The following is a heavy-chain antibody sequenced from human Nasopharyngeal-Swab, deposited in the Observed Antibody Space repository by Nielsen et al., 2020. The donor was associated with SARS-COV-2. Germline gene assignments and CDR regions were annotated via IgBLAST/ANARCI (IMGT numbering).Heavy chain of an antibody. V-gene: IGHV3-11*04. CDR3: ARGEGYYDSSGYGWAFDI. J-gene: IGHJ3*02. CDR2: ISSSGSTT. D-gene: IGHD3-22*01. CDR1: GFAFRDYY. Sequence: GESLKISCAASGFAFRDYYMSWIRQAPGKGLEWVSYISSSGSTTYYEDSVKGRFTISRDNAKNSLYLQMNSLRAEDTAVYYCARGEGYYDSSGYGWAFDIWGQGTLVTVSS.